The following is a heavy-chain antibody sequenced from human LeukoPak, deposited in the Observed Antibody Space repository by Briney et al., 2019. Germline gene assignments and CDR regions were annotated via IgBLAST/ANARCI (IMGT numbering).Heavy chain of an antibody. CDR3: ARARAYDSSGYYL. Sequence: GGSLRLSCAASGFTFSSYWMHWVRQAPGKGLVWVSRINSDGSSTGYADSVKGRFTISRDNAKNTLYLQMNSLRAEDTALYYCARARAYDSSGYYLWGQGTLVTVSS. V-gene: IGHV3-74*01. J-gene: IGHJ4*02. CDR2: INSDGSST. D-gene: IGHD3-22*01. CDR1: GFTFSSYW.